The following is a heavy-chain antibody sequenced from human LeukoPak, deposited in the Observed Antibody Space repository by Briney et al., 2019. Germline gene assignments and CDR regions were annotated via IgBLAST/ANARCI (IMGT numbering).Heavy chain of an antibody. V-gene: IGHV3-21*01. J-gene: IGHJ4*02. CDR1: GFTFSSYS. Sequence: KSGGSLRLSCAASGFTFSSYSMNWLPQAPGKGLEWVSYISTSSSYIYYADSVKGRFTISRANAKNSLYLQMNSLRAEDTAVYYCAGGGIQDFDYWGQGTLVTVSS. CDR3: AGGGIQDFDY. CDR2: ISTSSSYI. D-gene: IGHD3-16*01.